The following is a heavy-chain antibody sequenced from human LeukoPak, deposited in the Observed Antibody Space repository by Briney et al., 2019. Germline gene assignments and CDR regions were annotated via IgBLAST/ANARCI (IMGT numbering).Heavy chain of an antibody. Sequence: GRSLRLSCPASGFSFSSSNMNWVRRTPGKWLGCVSLITISSTYTFYADAVKGRFTISRDNARNSLYLQMNSLRAEDTAVYYCARDPYSGTYGDTYYYYMDVWGKGTTVTISS. CDR1: GFSFSSSN. CDR3: ARDPYSGTYGDTYYYYMDV. D-gene: IGHD1-26*01. V-gene: IGHV3-21*01. CDR2: ITISSTYT. J-gene: IGHJ6*03.